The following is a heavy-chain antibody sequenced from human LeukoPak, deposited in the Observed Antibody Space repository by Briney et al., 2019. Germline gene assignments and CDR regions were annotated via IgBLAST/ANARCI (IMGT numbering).Heavy chain of an antibody. V-gene: IGHV4-31*03. D-gene: IGHD6-19*01. CDR1: GGSISSGGFY. J-gene: IGHJ4*02. CDR2: IYYTGST. Sequence: SETLSLTCTVSGGSISSGGFYWNWIRQLPGKGLEWIEYIYYTGSTYYNPSLRSRVIISVDTSKNQPSLNVSSVTAADTAVYYCARSVSGWYGADYWGQGTLVTVSS. CDR3: ARSVSGWYGADY.